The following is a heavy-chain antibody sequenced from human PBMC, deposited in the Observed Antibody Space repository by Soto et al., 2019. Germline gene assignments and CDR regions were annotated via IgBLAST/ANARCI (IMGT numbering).Heavy chain of an antibody. J-gene: IGHJ4*01. CDR1: GFTVSSNY. D-gene: IGHD1-1*01. V-gene: IGHV3-53*04. Sequence: GGSLRLSCAASGFTVSSNYMSWVRQAPGKGLEWVSVTYSGDTTYYADSVKGRFTISRHNSKNTLYLQMNSLRAEDTAVYYCARFYDNSYFDYWGQGTLVTVS. CDR3: ARFYDNSYFDY. CDR2: TYSGDTT.